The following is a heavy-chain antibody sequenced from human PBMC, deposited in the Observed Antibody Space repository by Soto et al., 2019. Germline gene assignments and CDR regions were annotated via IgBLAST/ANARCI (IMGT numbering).Heavy chain of an antibody. CDR3: ANDYGDYKSYYGMDV. V-gene: IGHV4-39*01. Sequence: QLQLQESGPGLVKPSETLSLTCTVSGASVTSSTYYWGWIRQPPGEGLEWIGSIYYSGSTYYHPSLRSRVTISVDTSKNQRSLKLTSVTAADTAVYYCANDYGDYKSYYGMDVWCQGTTVTVSS. D-gene: IGHD4-17*01. CDR2: IYYSGST. J-gene: IGHJ6*02. CDR1: GASVTSSTYY.